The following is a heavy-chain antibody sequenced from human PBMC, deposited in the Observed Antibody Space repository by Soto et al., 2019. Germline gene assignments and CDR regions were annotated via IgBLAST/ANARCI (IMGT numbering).Heavy chain of an antibody. D-gene: IGHD1-7*01. CDR2: MRSKANSYAT. CDR1: EFTFSGSA. J-gene: IGHJ4*02. Sequence: EVQLVESGGGLVQPGGSLKLSCAASEFTFSGSAMHWVRQASGKGLEWVGRMRSKANSYATAYAASVKGRFTISRDDSKSTAYLPLNPPKTEDTAVYYCTTSVTGTTAHFDYWGQGTLVTASS. V-gene: IGHV3-73*02. CDR3: TTSVTGTTAHFDY.